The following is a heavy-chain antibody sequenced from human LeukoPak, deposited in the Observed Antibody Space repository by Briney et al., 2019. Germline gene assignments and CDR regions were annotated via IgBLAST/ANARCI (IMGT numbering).Heavy chain of an antibody. CDR3: ARRSGSSWYGPYYYYYYMDV. CDR1: GFTFSSYW. J-gene: IGHJ6*03. Sequence: GGSLRLSCAASGFTFSSYWMHWVRQAPGKGLVWVSRINSDGSSTSYADSVKGRFTISRDNAKNTLYLQMNSLRAEDTAVYYCARRSGSSWYGPYYYYYYMDVWGKGTTVTVSS. CDR2: INSDGSST. D-gene: IGHD6-13*01. V-gene: IGHV3-74*01.